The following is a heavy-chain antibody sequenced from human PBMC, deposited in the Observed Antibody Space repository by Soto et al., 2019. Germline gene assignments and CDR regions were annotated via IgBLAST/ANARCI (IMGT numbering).Heavy chain of an antibody. CDR3: ARDWAPGKPEDDHYGMDV. V-gene: IGHV3-30-3*01. CDR2: ISYDGSNK. Sequence: QVQLVESGGGVVQPGRSLRLSCAASGLTFSSYAMHWVRQAPGKGLEWVAVISYDGSNKYYADSVKGRFTISRDNSKNTLYLQMNSLRAEDTAVYYCARDWAPGKPEDDHYGMDVWGQGTTVTVSS. D-gene: IGHD3-10*01. CDR1: GLTFSSYA. J-gene: IGHJ6*02.